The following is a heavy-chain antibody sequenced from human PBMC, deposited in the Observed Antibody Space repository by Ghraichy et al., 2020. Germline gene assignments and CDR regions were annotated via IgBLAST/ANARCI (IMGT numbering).Heavy chain of an antibody. CDR3: SRGMQDDIYFS. J-gene: IGHJ4*02. CDR1: GFTFNSYS. V-gene: IGHV3-48*02. D-gene: IGHD3-10*01. CDR2: ISSSSTTI. Sequence: LSLTCAASGFTFNSYSMYWFRQAPCNWLELVSYISSSSTTIYYADSVKGRFTISSDNAKNSLYLQMNSLRDEDTAVYYCSRGMQDDIYFSWGQGTLVTVSS.